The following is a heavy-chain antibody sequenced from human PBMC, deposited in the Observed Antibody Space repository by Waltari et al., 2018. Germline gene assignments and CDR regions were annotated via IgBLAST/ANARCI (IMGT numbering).Heavy chain of an antibody. Sequence: QVQLVESGGGVVQPGRSLRLSCAASGFTFNTYGMHWVRQAPGKGLEWVAIIWDEGNTKYYADSVRGRFTISRDNSKNTLFLQMNSLRAEDTAVYYCARDLVLAAGTRDYWGQGTLVVVSS. CDR2: IWDEGNTK. V-gene: IGHV3-33*01. CDR1: GFTFNTYG. D-gene: IGHD6-13*01. CDR3: ARDLVLAAGTRDY. J-gene: IGHJ4*02.